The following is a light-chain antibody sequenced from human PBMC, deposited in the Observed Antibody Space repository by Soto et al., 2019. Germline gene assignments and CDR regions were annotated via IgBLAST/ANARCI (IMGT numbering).Light chain of an antibody. Sequence: DIQMTQCPSSLSAAVGDRVTITCRASQTISNYLNWYQQKPGKAPKLLIYAASSLQSGVPSRFSGSGSGTDFTLTISSLQPEDFATFYCQQSYSTPITFGQGTRLEIK. CDR2: AAS. J-gene: IGKJ5*01. V-gene: IGKV1-39*01. CDR1: QTISNY. CDR3: QQSYSTPIT.